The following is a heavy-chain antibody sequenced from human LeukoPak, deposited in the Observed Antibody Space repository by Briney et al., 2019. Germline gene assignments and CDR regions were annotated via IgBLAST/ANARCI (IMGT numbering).Heavy chain of an antibody. Sequence: HSGGSLRLSCVVSGISLSNYAMTWVRQAPGKGLDWVSYISSSSDTIYYADSVKGRFTISRDNAKNSLYLQMHSLRVEDTAVYYCARALVTTPDYYYYYYYMDVWGKGTTVTVSS. D-gene: IGHD4-11*01. CDR1: GISLSNYA. V-gene: IGHV3-48*04. CDR3: ARALVTTPDYYYYYYYMDV. CDR2: ISSSSDTI. J-gene: IGHJ6*03.